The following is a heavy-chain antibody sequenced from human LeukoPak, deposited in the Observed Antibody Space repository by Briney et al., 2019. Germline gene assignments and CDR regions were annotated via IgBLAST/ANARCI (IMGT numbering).Heavy chain of an antibody. Sequence: PGGSLRLSCAASGFTFDDYGINWVRQAPGKGLEWVSAINWNGGSTGYADSVKGRFTISRDNAKNSLYLQMDNLRAEDTAFYCCVRDRLPVADYYFDYWGQGTLVTVSS. CDR3: VRDRLPVADYYFDY. CDR1: GFTFDDYG. D-gene: IGHD6-19*01. J-gene: IGHJ4*02. V-gene: IGHV3-20*04. CDR2: INWNGGST.